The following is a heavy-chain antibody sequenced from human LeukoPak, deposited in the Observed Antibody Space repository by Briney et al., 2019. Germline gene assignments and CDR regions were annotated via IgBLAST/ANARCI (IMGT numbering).Heavy chain of an antibody. CDR2: ISGSGSST. D-gene: IGHD3-16*02. Sequence: TGGSLRLSCAASGFTFSSYAMNWVRQAPGKGLEWVSAISGSGSSTYYADSVKGRFTISRDNSKNTLYLQMNSLRAEDTAVYYCAKDRVITFGRVIALYFCDYWPQGTLDTVFS. CDR1: GFTFSSYA. J-gene: IGHJ4*02. V-gene: IGHV3-23*01. CDR3: AKDRVITFGRVIALYFCDY.